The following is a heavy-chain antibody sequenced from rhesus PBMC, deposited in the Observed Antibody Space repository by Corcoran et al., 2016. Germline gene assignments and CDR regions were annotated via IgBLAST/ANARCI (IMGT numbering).Heavy chain of an antibody. CDR3: ARSFISAGALDS. V-gene: IGHV4S10*01. CDR1: GGSLSDLYW. Sequence: QVQLQESGPGVLTPSETLSLTCAVSGGSLSDLYWWSFIRQPPGKGLEWIGDIHGASTSTNYNPSLKSRVTISKDTSKNEFSLKLSSVTAADTAVYYCARSFISAGALDSWGQGVLVTVSS. J-gene: IGHJ4*01. CDR2: IHGASTST. D-gene: IGHD6-31*01.